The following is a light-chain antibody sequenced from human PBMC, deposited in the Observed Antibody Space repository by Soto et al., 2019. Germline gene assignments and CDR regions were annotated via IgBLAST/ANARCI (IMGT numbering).Light chain of an antibody. J-gene: IGLJ2*01. V-gene: IGLV1-40*01. Sequence: QSVLTQPPSVSGAPGQRVTISCTGSSSNIGTGNDVHWYQQPPGTAPKLLIYGNSNRPSGVPDRFSGSKSGTSASLAITGLQAEDEADYYCQSYAISLSGSVFGGGTQLTVL. CDR1: SSNIGTGND. CDR2: GNS. CDR3: QSYAISLSGSV.